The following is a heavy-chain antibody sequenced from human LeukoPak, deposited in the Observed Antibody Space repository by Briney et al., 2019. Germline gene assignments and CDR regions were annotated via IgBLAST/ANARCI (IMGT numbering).Heavy chain of an antibody. D-gene: IGHD3-10*01. CDR2: IYSGGST. Sequence: GGSLRLSCAASGFTVSSNYMSWVRQAPGEGLEWVSVIYSGGSTYYADSVKGRFTISRDNSKNTLYLQMNSLRAEDTAVYYCARDRDYGSGNGFDYWGQGTLVTVSS. CDR1: GFTVSSNY. J-gene: IGHJ4*02. CDR3: ARDRDYGSGNGFDY. V-gene: IGHV3-53*01.